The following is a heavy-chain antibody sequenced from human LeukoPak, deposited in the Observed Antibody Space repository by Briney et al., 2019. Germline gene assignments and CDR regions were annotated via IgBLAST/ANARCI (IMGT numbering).Heavy chain of an antibody. V-gene: IGHV3-23*01. CDR2: ISATASNT. D-gene: IGHD3-10*01. CDR3: AKVPLYGSGNDGMDV. CDR1: GFTFSSYA. Sequence: GGSLRLSCAASGFTFSSYAMSWVRQAPGKGLEWVSAISATASNTYYADSVKGRFTISRDNSNSTLYLQMNSLRAEDTAVYYCAKVPLYGSGNDGMDVWGQGTTVTVSS. J-gene: IGHJ6*02.